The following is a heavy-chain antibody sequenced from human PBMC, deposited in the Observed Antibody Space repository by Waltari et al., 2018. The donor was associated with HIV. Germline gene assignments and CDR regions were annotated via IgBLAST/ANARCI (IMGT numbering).Heavy chain of an antibody. V-gene: IGHV3-21*04. D-gene: IGHD2-15*01. CDR1: GFDLRHYS. CDR3: VRDDPGYGPIDY. Sequence: DVYLVESGGGVVKTGTSIRLTCEASGFDLRHYSMNWVRQSPMRGLEWGASIRRGSNERYYLYSVRCRFVISRDDSESSVYLQMESLREEDTATYFCVRDDPGYGPIDYWGQGTLVTV. J-gene: IGHJ4*02. CDR2: IRRGSNER.